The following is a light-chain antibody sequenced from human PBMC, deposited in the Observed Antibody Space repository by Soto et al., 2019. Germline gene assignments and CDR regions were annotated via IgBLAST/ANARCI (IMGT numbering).Light chain of an antibody. J-gene: IGLJ3*02. V-gene: IGLV4-69*01. Sequence: QPVLTQSPSASASLGASVKLTCTLSSGHSSYAIAWHQQQPEKGPRFLMKVSSDGSHTKGDGMPDRFSGSSSGAERYLTISSLQSEDEADYYCQTWGTGIRVFGGGTKVTVL. CDR3: QTWGTGIRV. CDR2: VSSDGSH. CDR1: SGHSSYA.